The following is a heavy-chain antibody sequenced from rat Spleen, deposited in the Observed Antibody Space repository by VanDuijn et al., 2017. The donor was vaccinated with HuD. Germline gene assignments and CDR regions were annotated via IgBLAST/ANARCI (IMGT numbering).Heavy chain of an antibody. J-gene: IGHJ1*01. V-gene: IGHV3-1*01. CDR3: SRGDVYYGLLLRNWYFGF. CDR2: ISYSGST. D-gene: IGHD1-6*01. Sequence: EVQLQESGPGLVKPSQSLSLTCSVTGYSITSNYWGWIRKFPGNKMEWLGYISYSGSTSYNPSLKSRISITRDTSKNQFFLQLNSVTTEDTATYYCSRGDVYYGLLLRNWYFGFWGPGTMVTVSS. CDR1: GYSITSNY.